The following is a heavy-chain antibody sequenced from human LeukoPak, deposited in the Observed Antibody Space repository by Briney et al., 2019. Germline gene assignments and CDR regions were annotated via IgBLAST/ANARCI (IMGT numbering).Heavy chain of an antibody. CDR1: GGTFTSYA. J-gene: IGHJ4*02. CDR2: IIPIFGTA. V-gene: IGHV1-69*13. D-gene: IGHD3-22*01. Sequence: ASVKVSCKASGGTFTSYAISWVRQAPGQGLEWMGGIIPIFGTANYAQKFQGRVTITADESTSTAYMELSSLRSEDTAVYYCARGEPRYYYDSSGYYPLGYWGQGTLVTVSS. CDR3: ARGEPRYYYDSSGYYPLGY.